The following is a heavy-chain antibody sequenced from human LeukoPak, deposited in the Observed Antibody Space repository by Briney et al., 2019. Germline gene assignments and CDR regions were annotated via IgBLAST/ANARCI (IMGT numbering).Heavy chain of an antibody. CDR2: FDPEDGET. V-gene: IGHV1-24*01. CDR3: ATGLLPYDSSGYPIFDI. CDR1: GGTFSSYA. J-gene: IGHJ3*02. D-gene: IGHD3-22*01. Sequence: ASVKVSCKASGGTFSSYAISWVRQAPGKGLEWMGGFDPEDGETIYAQKFQGRVTMTEDTSTDTAYMELSSLRSEDTAVYYCATGLLPYDSSGYPIFDIWGRGTMVTVSS.